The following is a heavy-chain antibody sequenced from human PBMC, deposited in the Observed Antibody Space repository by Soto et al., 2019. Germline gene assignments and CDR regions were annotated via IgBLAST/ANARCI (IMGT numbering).Heavy chain of an antibody. D-gene: IGHD6-6*01. CDR3: ATSSVSRLLNHWYFDL. CDR1: GGSISSSDYY. V-gene: IGHV4-39*01. CDR2: ISFGVTT. J-gene: IGHJ2*01. Sequence: QVHLQESGPGLVKPSETLSLTCTVSGGSISSSDYYWGWVRQPPGKGLEWIGSISFGVTTYYNPSLKGRLTISIYTSTNQFSLQLSSVTAADTAVYYCATSSVSRLLNHWYFDLWGRGTLITVSS.